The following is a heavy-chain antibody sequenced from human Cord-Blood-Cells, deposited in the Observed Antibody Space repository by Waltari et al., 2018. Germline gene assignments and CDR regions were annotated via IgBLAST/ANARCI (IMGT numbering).Heavy chain of an antibody. CDR1: GGSIRSSSYY. Sequence: QLQLQESGPGLVKPSEPLSLTCPVSGGSIRSSSYYWGWIRQPPGKGLEWIGSIYYSGSTYYNPSLKSRVTISVDTSKNQFSLKLSSVTAADTAVYYCARRPCSSTSCYTRDAFDIWGQGTMVTVSS. D-gene: IGHD2-2*02. CDR3: ARRPCSSTSCYTRDAFDI. J-gene: IGHJ3*02. CDR2: IYYSGST. V-gene: IGHV4-39*01.